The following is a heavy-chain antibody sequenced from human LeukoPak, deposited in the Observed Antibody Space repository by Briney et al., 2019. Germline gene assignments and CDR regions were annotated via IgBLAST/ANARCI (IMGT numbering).Heavy chain of an antibody. CDR1: GYSISSGYY. V-gene: IGHV4-38-2*01. D-gene: IGHD3-16*02. CDR3: ARPVWGSYRGFDY. Sequence: SETLSLTCAVSGYSISSGYYWGWIRRPPGKGLEWIGSIYHSGSTYYNPSLKSRVTISVDTSKNQFSLKLSSVTAADTAVYYCARPVWGSYRGFDYWGQGTLVTVSS. J-gene: IGHJ4*02. CDR2: IYHSGST.